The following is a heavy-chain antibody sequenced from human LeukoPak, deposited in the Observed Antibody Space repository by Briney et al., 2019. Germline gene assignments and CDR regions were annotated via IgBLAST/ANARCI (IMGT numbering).Heavy chain of an antibody. D-gene: IGHD5-12*01. CDR2: IKQDGSEK. Sequence: PGGSLRLSCAASRFTFSSYWMSWVRQAPGKGLEWVANIKQDGSEKYYVDSVKGRFTISRDNAKNSLYLQLNSLRAEDTAVYYCARARGGYDFDYWGQGTLDTVSS. J-gene: IGHJ4*02. CDR1: RFTFSSYW. CDR3: ARARGGYDFDY. V-gene: IGHV3-7*03.